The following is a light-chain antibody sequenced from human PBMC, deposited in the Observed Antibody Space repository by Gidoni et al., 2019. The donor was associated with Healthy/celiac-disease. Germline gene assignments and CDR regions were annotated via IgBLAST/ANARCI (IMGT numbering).Light chain of an antibody. V-gene: IGLV1-40*01. J-gene: IGLJ3*02. Sequence: QSLLTPPPSVSSAPGQRVTISCTGSSSNIGAGYDLHLSQQLPGTAPQLLFYGTSNRPSGVPARFSGPKSRPSAPLATTGLQAEDEADYSCQSYDSSLSGSVFGGGTTLTVL. CDR3: QSYDSSLSGSV. CDR2: GTS. CDR1: SSNIGAGYD.